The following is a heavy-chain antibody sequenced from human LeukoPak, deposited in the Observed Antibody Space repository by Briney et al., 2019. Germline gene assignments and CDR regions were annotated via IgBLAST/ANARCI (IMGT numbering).Heavy chain of an antibody. J-gene: IGHJ4*02. CDR2: IWYDGNDK. CDR1: GFSFRSYG. D-gene: IGHD6-13*01. V-gene: IGHV3-30*19. Sequence: PGGSLRLSCAASGFSFRSYGMHWVRQAPGKGLEWVAVIWYDGNDKYYADSVKGRFTISRDNSKNTLYLQMNSLRAEDTAVYYCARDLRGAVAAAGTIDYWGQGTLVTVSS. CDR3: ARDLRGAVAAAGTIDY.